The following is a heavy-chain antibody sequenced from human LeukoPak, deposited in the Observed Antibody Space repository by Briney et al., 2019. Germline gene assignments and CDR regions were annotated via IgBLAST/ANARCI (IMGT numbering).Heavy chain of an antibody. CDR3: ARDRGELQPEYFQH. Sequence: GGSLRLSCAASGFTFSDYYMSWIRQAPGKGLEWVSYISSSGSIIYYADSVKGRFTISRDNAKNSLYLQMNSLRAEDTAVYYCARDRGELQPEYFQHWGQGTLVTVSS. D-gene: IGHD1-26*01. CDR2: ISSSGSII. J-gene: IGHJ1*01. V-gene: IGHV3-11*04. CDR1: GFTFSDYY.